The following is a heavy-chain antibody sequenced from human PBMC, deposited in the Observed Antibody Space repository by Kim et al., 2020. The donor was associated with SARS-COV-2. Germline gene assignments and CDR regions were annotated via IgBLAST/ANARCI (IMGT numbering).Heavy chain of an antibody. CDR3: AKSREVNYRGYFDS. Sequence: GGSLRLSCSASGFTFDIYAMTWVRQAPGKGLEWVSTISDSGGSTYYADSVRGRFTISRDNSKNMLYLQINSLRPEDTAVYSCAKSREVNYRGYFDSWGQG. CDR1: GFTFDIYA. CDR2: ISDSGGST. V-gene: IGHV3-23*01. D-gene: IGHD2-21*01. J-gene: IGHJ4*02.